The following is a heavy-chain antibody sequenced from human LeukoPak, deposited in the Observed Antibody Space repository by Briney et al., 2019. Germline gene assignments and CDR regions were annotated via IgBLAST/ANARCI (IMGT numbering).Heavy chain of an antibody. CDR1: GFTFSSYA. D-gene: IGHD4-17*01. V-gene: IGHV3-23*01. J-gene: IGHJ4*02. Sequence: GGSLRLSCAASGFTFSSYAMNWVRQAPGKGLEWVSVISGGGSSTYYADSVKGRFTISRDSSKNTLYLQMNSLRADDTAVYYCAKGPHDYGDYFDYWGQGTLVTVSS. CDR3: AKGPHDYGDYFDY. CDR2: ISGGGSST.